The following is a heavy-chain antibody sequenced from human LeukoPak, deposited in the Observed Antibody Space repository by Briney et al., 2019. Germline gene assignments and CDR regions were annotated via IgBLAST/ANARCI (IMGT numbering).Heavy chain of an antibody. CDR3: ARHPRSGAFDI. V-gene: IGHV4-59*08. CDR1: GGSISSYY. D-gene: IGHD3-10*01. CDR2: IYYSGST. Sequence: PSETLSLTCTVSGGSISSYYWSWIRQPPGKGLEWIGYIYYSGSTNYNPSLKSRVTISVDTSKNQFSLKLSSVTAADTAVYYCARHPRSGAFDIWGQGTMVTVSS. J-gene: IGHJ3*02.